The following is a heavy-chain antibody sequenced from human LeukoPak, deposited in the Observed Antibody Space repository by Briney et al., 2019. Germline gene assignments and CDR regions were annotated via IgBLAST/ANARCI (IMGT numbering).Heavy chain of an antibody. V-gene: IGHV3-23*01. J-gene: IGHJ3*01. CDR2: VSGSGSST. CDR1: GFTFSSYA. CDR3: AKETASHYGAFYF. D-gene: IGHD3-10*01. Sequence: GGSLRLSCAASGFTFSSYAMSWVRQAPGKGLEGVSGVSGSGSSTYYATSLKALFTISRNNSNTTLYLQMNSLRAEDTSLYYFAKETASHYGAFYFWGQGTMVTVSS.